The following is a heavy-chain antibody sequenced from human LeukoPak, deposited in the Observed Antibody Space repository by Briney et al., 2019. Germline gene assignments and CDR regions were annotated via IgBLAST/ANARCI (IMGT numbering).Heavy chain of an antibody. CDR1: GGSFSGYY. Sequence: SETLSLTCAVYGGSFSGYYWSWIRQPPRKGLEWIGEINHSGSTNYNPSLKSRVTISVDTSKNQFSLKLSSVTAADTAVYYCATTVVTKSSGVSYFDYWGQGTLVTVSS. D-gene: IGHD4-23*01. CDR3: ATTVVTKSSGVSYFDY. V-gene: IGHV4-34*01. J-gene: IGHJ4*02. CDR2: INHSGST.